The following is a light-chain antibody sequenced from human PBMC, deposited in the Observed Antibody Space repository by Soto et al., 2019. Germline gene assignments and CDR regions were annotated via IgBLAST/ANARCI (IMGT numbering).Light chain of an antibody. CDR2: DAS. J-gene: IGKJ4*01. CDR1: QSVSSY. CDR3: QRRINKPPLT. V-gene: IGKV3-11*01. Sequence: EIVLTQSPATLSLSPGEKATLSCRASQSVSSYLAWYQPKPGQAPRLLIYDASNRSTGIQARSSRTGSETDFTHTISSPAPEAFAVYYCQRRINKPPLTFVVGTKV.